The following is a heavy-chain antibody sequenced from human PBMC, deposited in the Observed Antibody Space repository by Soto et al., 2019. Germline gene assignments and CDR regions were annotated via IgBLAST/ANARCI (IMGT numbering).Heavy chain of an antibody. J-gene: IGHJ1*01. CDR2: ISFDGAYK. CDR3: AKPTSTLWLVQDF. D-gene: IGHD6-19*01. CDR1: GFSFSTYA. Sequence: LVESGGGVVQPGRSLRLSCSASGFSFSTYAMHWFRQAPGKGLEWVAVISFDGAYKDYADSVRGRFTISRDNSNNTLFLQMSRLTPEDTAVYFCAKPTSTLWLVQDFWGQGTLVTVSS. V-gene: IGHV3-30-3*01.